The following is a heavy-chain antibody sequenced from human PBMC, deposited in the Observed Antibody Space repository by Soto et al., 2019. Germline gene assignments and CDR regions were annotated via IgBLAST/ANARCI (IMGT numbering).Heavy chain of an antibody. D-gene: IGHD5-18*01. CDR1: CFSLPTNGGG. J-gene: IGHJ4*02. CDR2: IYWNDDK. Sequence: GSPLGKPTQTPPLACPLSCFSLPTNGGGVGWIPPPPGKALEWLALIYWNDDKRYSPSLKNRVTITKDTSKNQVVLTMTNMDPVDTATYYCAHKIKNIAMSIFDYWGQGALVTVSS. V-gene: IGHV2-5*01. CDR3: AHKIKNIAMSIFDY.